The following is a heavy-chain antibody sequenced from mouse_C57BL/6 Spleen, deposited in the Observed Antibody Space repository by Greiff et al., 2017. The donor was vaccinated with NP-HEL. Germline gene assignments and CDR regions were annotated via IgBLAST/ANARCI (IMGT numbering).Heavy chain of an antibody. D-gene: IGHD2-5*01. CDR2: IDPSDSYT. Sequence: VQLQQPGAELVRPGTSVKLSCKASGYTFTSYWMHWVKQRPGQGLEWIGVIDPSDSYTNYNQKFKGKATLTVDTSSSTAYMQLSSLTSEDSAVYYCARSGSNYGYFDYWGQGTTLTVSS. V-gene: IGHV1-59*01. J-gene: IGHJ2*01. CDR1: GYTFTSYW. CDR3: ARSGSNYGYFDY.